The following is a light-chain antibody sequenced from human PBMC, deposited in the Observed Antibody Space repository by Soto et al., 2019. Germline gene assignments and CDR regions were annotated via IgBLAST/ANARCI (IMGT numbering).Light chain of an antibody. CDR3: QQYHSFSWT. CDR2: KAS. Sequence: DIPMTQSPSTLSASVGDRVTITCRASQSIDAWLAWYQQKPGRAPRFLMYKASTLESGVPSRFSGSGSGTEFTLTISSLQPDDFATYYCQQYHSFSWTFGQGTKVEIK. CDR1: QSIDAW. V-gene: IGKV1-5*03. J-gene: IGKJ1*01.